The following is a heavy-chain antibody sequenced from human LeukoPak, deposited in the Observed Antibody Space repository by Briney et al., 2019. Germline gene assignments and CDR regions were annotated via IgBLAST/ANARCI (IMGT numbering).Heavy chain of an antibody. J-gene: IGHJ4*02. CDR3: AKGHYYDSSGYYYYFDY. CDR1: GFTFSSYA. Sequence: GGSLRLSCAASGFTFSSYAMSWVRQAPGKGLEWVSAISGSGGSTYYADSVKGRFTISRDNSKNTLYLQMNSLRAEDTAVYHCAKGHYYDSSGYYYYFDYWGQGTLVTVSS. V-gene: IGHV3-23*01. CDR2: ISGSGGST. D-gene: IGHD3-22*01.